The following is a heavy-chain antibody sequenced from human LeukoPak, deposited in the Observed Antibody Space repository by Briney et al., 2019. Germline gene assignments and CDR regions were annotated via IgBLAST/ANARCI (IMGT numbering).Heavy chain of an antibody. D-gene: IGHD1-26*01. V-gene: IGHV3-23*01. J-gene: IGHJ4*02. CDR2: INGGGVNT. CDR3: AKDARDSGSYLDY. Sequence: PGGFLRLSCAASGFTFSSYAMSWVRQAPGKGLEWVSTINGGGVNTHYADSVGGRFTISRDNSKNTLFLQMNSLRDEDTAVYYCAKDARDSGSYLDYWGQGTLVTVSS. CDR1: GFTFSSYA.